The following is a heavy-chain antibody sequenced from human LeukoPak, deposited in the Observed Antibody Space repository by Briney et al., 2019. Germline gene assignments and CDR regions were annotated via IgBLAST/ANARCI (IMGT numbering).Heavy chain of an antibody. Sequence: ASVKVSCKVSGYTFTELSMHWVRQAPGKGLEWMGGFDPESGGTIYAQKFQGRVTMTEDTSTDTAYMELSSLRSEDTAVYYCARGSGSPWYFDYWGQGTLVTVSS. CDR2: FDPESGGT. D-gene: IGHD3-10*01. CDR3: ARGSGSPWYFDY. J-gene: IGHJ4*02. V-gene: IGHV1-24*01. CDR1: GYTFTELS.